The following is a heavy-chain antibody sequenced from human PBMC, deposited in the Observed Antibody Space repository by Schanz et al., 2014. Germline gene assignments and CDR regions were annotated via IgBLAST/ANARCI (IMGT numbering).Heavy chain of an antibody. CDR2: IRFDASHK. D-gene: IGHD2-15*01. V-gene: IGHV3-30*02. Sequence: QVQLVESGGGVVQPGGSLRLSCAASGFSFSGSGMHWVRQAPGEGLEWVAFIRFDASHKYYADSVKGRFTISRDNSKNTLYLQMNSLRAEDTAVYYCAKVREWWPYYFDYWGQGTLVTVSS. CDR3: AKVREWWPYYFDY. CDR1: GFSFSGSG. J-gene: IGHJ4*02.